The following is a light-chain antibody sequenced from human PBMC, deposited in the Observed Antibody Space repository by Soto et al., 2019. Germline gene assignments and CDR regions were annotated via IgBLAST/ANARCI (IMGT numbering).Light chain of an antibody. CDR1: QDIGTW. Sequence: DIQMTQSPSTLSASVGDRVSITCRASQDIGTWLAWYQQKPEKAPKVLIYRASHLESGVPSRFSASGSGTEFSLTINSLQADDFATYYCQQYHIYSWTFGQGTKADIK. J-gene: IGKJ1*01. CDR3: QQYHIYSWT. CDR2: RAS. V-gene: IGKV1-5*03.